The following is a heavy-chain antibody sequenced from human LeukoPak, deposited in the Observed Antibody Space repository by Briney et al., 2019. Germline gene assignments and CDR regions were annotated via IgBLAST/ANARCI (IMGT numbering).Heavy chain of an antibody. Sequence: SETLSLTCAVYGGSFSGYYWSWIRQPPGKGLEWIGYIYYSGSTYYNPSLKSRVTISVDTSKNQFSLKLSSVTAADTAVYYCARAVVVTATTIYGMDVWGQGTTVTVSS. CDR1: GGSFSGYY. CDR3: ARAVVVTATTIYGMDV. V-gene: IGHV4-30-4*01. CDR2: IYYSGST. J-gene: IGHJ6*02. D-gene: IGHD2-21*02.